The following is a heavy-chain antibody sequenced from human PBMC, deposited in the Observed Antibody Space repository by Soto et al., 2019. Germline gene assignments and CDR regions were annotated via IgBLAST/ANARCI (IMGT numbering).Heavy chain of an antibody. D-gene: IGHD2-15*01. CDR2: ISYDGSNK. CDR3: AREGKVVVAANSWYFDL. V-gene: IGHV3-30-3*01. CDR1: GFTFSSYA. J-gene: IGHJ2*01. Sequence: QVQLVESGGGVVQPGRSLRLSCAASGFTFSSYAMHWVRQAPGKGLEWVAVISYDGSNKYYADSVKGRFTISRDNSKNTLYLQMNSLRAEDTAVYYCAREGKVVVAANSWYFDLWGRGTLVTVSS.